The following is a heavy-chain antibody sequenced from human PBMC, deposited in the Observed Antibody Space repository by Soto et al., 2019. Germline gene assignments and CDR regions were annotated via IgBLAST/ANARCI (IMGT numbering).Heavy chain of an antibody. D-gene: IGHD2-15*01. J-gene: IGHJ4*02. CDR2: IYYSGST. CDR3: ARHRRDKTYFDY. CDR1: GGYISGSDYY. Sequence: QLQLQESGPGLVKPSETLSLTCIVPGGYISGSDYYWGWIRQPPGKGMEWIGNIYYSGSTYYNPSIKGRVTISVDTSKNQFSLKLSSVTAADTAVCYCARHRRDKTYFDYWGQGTLVTVSS. V-gene: IGHV4-39*01.